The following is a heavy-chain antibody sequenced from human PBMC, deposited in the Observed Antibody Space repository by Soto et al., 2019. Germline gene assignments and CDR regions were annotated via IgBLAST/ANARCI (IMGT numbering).Heavy chain of an antibody. J-gene: IGHJ6*02. CDR2: IIPIFGTA. V-gene: IGHV1-69*14. Sequence: QVQLVQSGAEVKKPGSSVKVSCKASGGTFSSYAISWVRQAPGQGLEWMGGIIPIFGTANYAQKFQGRVTITADKSTSKAYMELGSLRSEDTAVYYCGVSHYYYYGMDVWGQGTTVTVSS. CDR3: GVSHYYYYGMDV. CDR1: GGTFSSYA.